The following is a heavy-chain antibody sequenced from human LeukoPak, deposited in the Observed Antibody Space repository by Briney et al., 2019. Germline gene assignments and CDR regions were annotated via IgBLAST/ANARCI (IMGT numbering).Heavy chain of an antibody. CDR2: IHYTGST. D-gene: IGHD5-18*01. Sequence: SETLSLTWAVSGGSISSISSNNWAWIRQPPGKGLELIAAIHYTGSTYYNPSFMSRVTISVDTSKNQFSLKLNSLTATDTAVYYCARLPTGYPNWFDTWGQGILVTVSS. J-gene: IGHJ5*02. V-gene: IGHV4-39*01. CDR1: GGSISSISSNN. CDR3: ARLPTGYPNWFDT.